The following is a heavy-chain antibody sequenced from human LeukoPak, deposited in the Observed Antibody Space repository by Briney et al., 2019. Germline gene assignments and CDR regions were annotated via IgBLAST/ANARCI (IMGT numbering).Heavy chain of an antibody. CDR3: VRESGSYFHY. CDR2: IYYSGST. Sequence: SETLSLTCAVSGGSISSNGYYWGWIRQPPGKGLEWIGSIYYSGSTYYNPSLKSRVTISVDTSKNQFSLKLSSVTAADTAVYYCVRESGSYFHYWGPGTRVIVSS. J-gene: IGHJ4*02. CDR1: GGSISSNGYY. D-gene: IGHD1-26*01. V-gene: IGHV4-39*07.